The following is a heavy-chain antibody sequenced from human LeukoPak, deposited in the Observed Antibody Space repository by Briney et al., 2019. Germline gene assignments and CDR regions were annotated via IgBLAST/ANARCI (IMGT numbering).Heavy chain of an antibody. Sequence: GGSLRLSCAASGFTFSDFYMSWVRQAPGKGLEWVANINKDGSEEKYVDSVKGRFTISRDNAKNSLYLQMSSLGADDTAVYYCARWPHCQDFWGRGTRVTVSS. V-gene: IGHV3-7*03. CDR3: ARWPHCQDF. CDR1: GFTFSDFY. J-gene: IGHJ4*02. CDR2: INKDGSEE.